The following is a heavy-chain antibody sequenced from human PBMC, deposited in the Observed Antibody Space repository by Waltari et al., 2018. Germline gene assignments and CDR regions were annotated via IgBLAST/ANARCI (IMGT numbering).Heavy chain of an antibody. CDR1: GDSVSSGPYF. J-gene: IGHJ5*02. V-gene: IGHV4-39*07. CDR3: ARDRSGTIHSFDP. D-gene: IGHD1-26*01. CDR2: MFYSGTT. Sequence: QLQLQESGPRLVKPAETLSLTCTVSGDSVSSGPYFWAWIRQPTGKGLEWLGSMFYSGTTYHNASLKSRVTIPVDTSKKQVSLQLQSVTAADTAVYFCARDRSGTIHSFDPWGRGTLVTVSS.